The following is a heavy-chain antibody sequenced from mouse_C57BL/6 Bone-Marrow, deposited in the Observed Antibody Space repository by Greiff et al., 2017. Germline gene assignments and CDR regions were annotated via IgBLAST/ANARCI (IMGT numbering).Heavy chain of an antibody. CDR2: IYPGDGDT. CDR3: AREGWLLPWFAY. V-gene: IGHV1-82*01. Sequence: GASVKISCKASGYAFSSSWMNWVKQRPGKGLEWIGRIYPGDGDTNYNGKFKGKATLTADKSSSTAYMQLSSLSSQDSAVYFCAREGWLLPWFAYWGQGTLVTVSA. J-gene: IGHJ3*01. D-gene: IGHD2-3*01. CDR1: GYAFSSSW.